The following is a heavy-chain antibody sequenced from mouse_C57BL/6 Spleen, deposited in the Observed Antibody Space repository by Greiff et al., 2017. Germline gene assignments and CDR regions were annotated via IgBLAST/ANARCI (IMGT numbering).Heavy chain of an antibody. CDR2: INPSSGYT. Sequence: VQLQQSGAELARPGASVKMSCKASGYTFTSYTMHWVKQRPGQGLEWIGYINPSSGYTKYNQKFKDKATLTADKSSSTAYMQLSSLTSEDSAVYFCATPFITTVVATDDWGQGTTLTVSS. V-gene: IGHV1-4*01. CDR3: ATPFITTVVATDD. CDR1: GYTFTSYT. J-gene: IGHJ2*01. D-gene: IGHD1-1*01.